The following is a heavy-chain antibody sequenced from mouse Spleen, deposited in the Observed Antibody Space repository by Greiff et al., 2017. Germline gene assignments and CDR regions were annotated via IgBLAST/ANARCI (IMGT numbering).Heavy chain of an antibody. CDR2: IWSGGST. D-gene: IGHD1-2*01. CDR3: ARSLRRPVGYYFDY. V-gene: IGHV2-2*01. Sequence: VQLVESGPGLVQPSQSLSITCTVSGFSLTSYGVHWVRQSPGKGLEWLGVIWSGGSTDYNAAFISRLSISKDNSKSQVFFKMNSLQADDTAIYYCARSLRRPVGYYFDYWGQGTTLTVSS. J-gene: IGHJ2*01. CDR1: GFSLTSYG.